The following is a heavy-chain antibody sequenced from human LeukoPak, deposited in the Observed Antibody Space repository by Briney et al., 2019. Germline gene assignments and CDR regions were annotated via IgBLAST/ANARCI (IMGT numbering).Heavy chain of an antibody. CDR1: GFTSSSYA. J-gene: IGHJ4*02. CDR3: TTEGCSSPSCYTA. D-gene: IGHD2-2*02. Sequence: PGGSLRLSCAASGFTSSSYAMSWVRQAPGKGLEWVSAISGSGGSTYYADSVKGRFTISRDNSKNTLYLQMNSLRAEDTAVYYCTTEGCSSPSCYTAWGQGTLVTVSS. V-gene: IGHV3-23*01. CDR2: ISGSGGST.